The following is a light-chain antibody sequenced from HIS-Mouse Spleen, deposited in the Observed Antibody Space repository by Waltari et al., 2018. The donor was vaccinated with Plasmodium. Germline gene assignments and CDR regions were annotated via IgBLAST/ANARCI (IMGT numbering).Light chain of an antibody. J-gene: IGKJ3*01. V-gene: IGKV3-15*01. CDR3: QQYNNWSFT. Sequence: EIVMTQSPATLSVSPGERATLSCRASQSVSSNLAWYQQKPGQAPRLLIYGASTRATGIPASFSGSGSGTECTLTISSLQSEDFAVYYCQQYNNWSFTFGPGTKVDIK. CDR1: QSVSSN. CDR2: GAS.